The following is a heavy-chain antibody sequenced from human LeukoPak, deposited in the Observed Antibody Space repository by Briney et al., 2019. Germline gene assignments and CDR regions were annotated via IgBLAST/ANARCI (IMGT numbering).Heavy chain of an antibody. CDR3: ARDRIASYDFWSGYYVWNY. CDR1: GYTFTGYY. CDR2: INPNSGGT. Sequence: ASVTVSCTASGYTFTGYYMHWVRQAPGQGLEWMGWINPNSGGTNYAQKVQGRVTMTTDTSTSTANMELRSLRSDDTAVYYCARDRIASYDFWSGYYVWNYWGQGTLVTVSS. D-gene: IGHD3-3*01. V-gene: IGHV1-2*02. J-gene: IGHJ4*02.